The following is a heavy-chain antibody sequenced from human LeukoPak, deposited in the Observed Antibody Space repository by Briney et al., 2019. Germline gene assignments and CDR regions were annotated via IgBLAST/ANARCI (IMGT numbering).Heavy chain of an antibody. CDR1: GRPFSSSI. Sequence: GGSLSLSCALSGRPFSSSIMHWVRRAPGKGLEWVAGMSFDGSQYYVESVKGRFTISRDNSGNTVYLRMTSLRPEDTAVYFCAREGHTSGFCGSFDIWGQGTTVTISS. CDR2: MSFDGSQ. CDR3: AREGHTSGFCGSFDI. V-gene: IGHV3-30*03. J-gene: IGHJ3*02. D-gene: IGHD5-12*01.